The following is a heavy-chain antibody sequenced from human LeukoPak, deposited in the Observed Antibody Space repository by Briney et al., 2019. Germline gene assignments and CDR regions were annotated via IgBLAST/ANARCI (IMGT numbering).Heavy chain of an antibody. J-gene: IGHJ4*02. D-gene: IGHD2-15*01. CDR3: ATPPECSSGSCLGY. Sequence: GASVKVSCKASGYTFTGYYMHWVRQAPGQGLEWMGRINPNSGGTNYAQKFQGRVTMTRDTSISTAYMELSSLRFDDTAVYYCATPPECSSGSCLGYWGQGTLVTVSS. V-gene: IGHV1-2*06. CDR2: INPNSGGT. CDR1: GYTFTGYY.